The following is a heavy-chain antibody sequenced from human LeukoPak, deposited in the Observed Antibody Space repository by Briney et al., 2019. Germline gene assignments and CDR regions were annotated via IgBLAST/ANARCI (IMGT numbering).Heavy chain of an antibody. J-gene: IGHJ6*04. V-gene: IGHV1-69*05. D-gene: IGHD3-10*01. CDR3: AITMVRGFMDV. CDR1: GGTFSSYA. CDR2: IIPIFGTA. Sequence: SVKVSCKASGGTFSSYAISWVRQATGQGLEWMGRIIPIFGTANYAQKFQGRVTITTDESTSTAYMELSSLRSEDTAVYYCAITMVRGFMDVWGKGTTVTVSS.